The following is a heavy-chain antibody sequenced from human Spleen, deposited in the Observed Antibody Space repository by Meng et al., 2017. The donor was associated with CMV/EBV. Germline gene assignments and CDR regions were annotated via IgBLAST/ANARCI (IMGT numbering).Heavy chain of an antibody. CDR3: AKDHPTLGIYFDY. CDR1: GLTFTTHW. Sequence: GGSLRLSCAVSGLTFTTHWMHWVRQAPGKGLEWVSAISGSGGSTYYADSVKGRFTISRDNSKNTLYLQINSLRAEDTAVYYCAKDHPTLGIYFDYWGQGTLVTVSS. J-gene: IGHJ4*02. D-gene: IGHD3-3*02. V-gene: IGHV3-23*01. CDR2: ISGSGGST.